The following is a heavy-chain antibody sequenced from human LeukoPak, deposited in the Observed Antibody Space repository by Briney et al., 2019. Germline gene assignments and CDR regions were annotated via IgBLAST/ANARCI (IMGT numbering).Heavy chain of an antibody. Sequence: ASVKVSCKASGYTFTSYDINWVRQATGQGLEWMGWMNPNSGNTGYAQKFQGRVTMTRNTSISTAYMELSRLRSDDTAVYYCARDQSLGEPLYYFDYWGQGTLVTVSS. CDR3: ARDQSLGEPLYYFDY. V-gene: IGHV1-8*01. J-gene: IGHJ4*02. CDR1: GYTFTSYD. CDR2: MNPNSGNT. D-gene: IGHD3-16*01.